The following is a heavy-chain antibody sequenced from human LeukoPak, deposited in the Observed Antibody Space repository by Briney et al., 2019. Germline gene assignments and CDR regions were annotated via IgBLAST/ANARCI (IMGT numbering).Heavy chain of an antibody. CDR1: GFTINTNY. V-gene: IGHV3-53*01. D-gene: IGHD3-22*01. Sequence: GGSLRLSCAASGFTINTNYMNWVRQAPGKGLEWVSGIYPRGSTFYADSVKGGFVISRDNFKNILYLQMNSLRTGDTAVYYCARVTWQYSNDRGLASDHWGLGTMVAVPS. CDR2: IYPRGST. J-gene: IGHJ4*02. CDR3: ARVTWQYSNDRGLASDH.